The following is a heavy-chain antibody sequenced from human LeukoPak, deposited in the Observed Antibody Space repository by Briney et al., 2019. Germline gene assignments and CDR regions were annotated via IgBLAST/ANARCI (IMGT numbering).Heavy chain of an antibody. D-gene: IGHD2-2*01. V-gene: IGHV4-59*12. CDR2: IYYSGST. CDR3: ARATQRYCSGTTCFPYWFDT. J-gene: IGHJ5*02. CDR1: GGSISSYY. Sequence: SETLSLTCTVSGGSISSYYWSWIRQPPGKGLEWIGSIYYSGSTYYNPSLKSRVTISVDTSKNQFSLKLSSVTAADTAVYYCARATQRYCSGTTCFPYWFDTWGQGTLATVSS.